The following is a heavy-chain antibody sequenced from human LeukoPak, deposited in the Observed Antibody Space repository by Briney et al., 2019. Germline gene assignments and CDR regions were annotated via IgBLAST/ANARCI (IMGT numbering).Heavy chain of an antibody. CDR1: GFTLSTYW. CDR3: ARGQWLVSHWYFDL. CDR2: INSDGSST. V-gene: IGHV3-74*01. J-gene: IGHJ2*01. Sequence: GGSLRLSCAASGFTLSTYWMHWVRQAPGKGLVWVARINSDGSSTNYADSVKGRFTISRDNAKDTLYLQMNSLRAEDTAVYYCARGQWLVSHWYFDLWGRGTLVTVSS. D-gene: IGHD6-19*01.